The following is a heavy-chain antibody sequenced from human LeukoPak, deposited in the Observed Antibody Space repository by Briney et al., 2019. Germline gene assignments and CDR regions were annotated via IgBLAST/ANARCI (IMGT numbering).Heavy chain of an antibody. V-gene: IGHV4-38-2*02. CDR2: IFHSGSV. CDR1: GYSINSDYF. CDR3: ARVVASTSIDS. J-gene: IGHJ4*02. Sequence: SETLSLTCIVSGYSINSDYFWGWVRQPPGKGPEWIGSIFHSGSVYYNPSLKSRVTISVDPSKNRFSLKLTSVTAADTAVYYCARVVASTSIDSWGQGTLVTVSS. D-gene: IGHD2-15*01.